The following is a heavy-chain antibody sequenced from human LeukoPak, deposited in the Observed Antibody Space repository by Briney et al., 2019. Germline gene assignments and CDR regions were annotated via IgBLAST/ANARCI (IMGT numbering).Heavy chain of an antibody. V-gene: IGHV3-7*01. CDR2: IKHDGSEK. CDR3: ATDRGWRTSGYYLYYFEY. D-gene: IGHD3-3*01. J-gene: IGHJ4*02. CDR1: GFIFTNYF. Sequence: GGSLRLSCAASGFIFTNYFMSWVRQAPGKGLEWVASIKHDGSEKYYVDSVRGRFTISRDNTVNSLYLQMSSLRAEDTAVYYCATDRGWRTSGYYLYYFEYWGQGTLITFSS.